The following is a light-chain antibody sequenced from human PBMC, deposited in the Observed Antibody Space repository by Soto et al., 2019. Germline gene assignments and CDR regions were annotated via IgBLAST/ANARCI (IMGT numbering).Light chain of an antibody. J-gene: IGKJ1*01. Sequence: DIQMTQSPSTLSASVGDRVTITCRASQSISSWLAWYQQKPGKAPKLLIYKASSLESGVPSRFNGSGSGTEFTLTISSLQPDDFATYYCQQYNSYSWTFGQGTKVE. V-gene: IGKV1-5*03. CDR2: KAS. CDR3: QQYNSYSWT. CDR1: QSISSW.